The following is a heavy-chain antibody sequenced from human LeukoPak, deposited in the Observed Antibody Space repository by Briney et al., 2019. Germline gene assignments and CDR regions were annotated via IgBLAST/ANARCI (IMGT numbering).Heavy chain of an antibody. Sequence: TSETLSLTCAVYGGSFSGYYWSWIRQPPGKGLEWIGEINHSGSTNYNPSLKSRVTISVDTSKNQFSLKLSSVTAADTAVYYCARGEFGLVYWGQGTLVTVSS. CDR3: ARGEFGLVY. J-gene: IGHJ4*02. V-gene: IGHV4-34*01. CDR1: GGSFSGYY. D-gene: IGHD3-16*01. CDR2: INHSGST.